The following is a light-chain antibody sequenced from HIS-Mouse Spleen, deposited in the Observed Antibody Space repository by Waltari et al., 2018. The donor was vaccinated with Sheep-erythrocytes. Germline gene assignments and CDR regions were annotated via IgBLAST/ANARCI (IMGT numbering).Light chain of an antibody. CDR2: EGS. Sequence: QSALTQPASVSGSPGQSITISCTGTSRAVGSYNLVSWYQQHPGKAPKLRIYEGSKGPSGVSNRFSGSKSGNTASLTISGLQAEDEADYYCCSYAGSSTPWVFGGGTKLTVL. CDR1: SRAVGSYNL. V-gene: IGLV2-23*01. J-gene: IGLJ3*02. CDR3: CSYAGSSTPWV.